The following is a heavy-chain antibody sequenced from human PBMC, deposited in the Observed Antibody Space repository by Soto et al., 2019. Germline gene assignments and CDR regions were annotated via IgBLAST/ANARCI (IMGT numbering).Heavy chain of an antibody. Sequence: QVQLQQWGAGLLKPSETLSLTCAVYGGSFSGYYWSWIRQPPGKGLEWIGEINHSGSTNYNPSLKSRVTISVDTSKNQFSLKLSSVTAADTAEYYCACKKKGHGGFDPWGQGTLVTVSS. CDR3: ACKKKGHGGFDP. CDR2: INHSGST. D-gene: IGHD6-25*01. V-gene: IGHV4-34*01. CDR1: GGSFSGYY. J-gene: IGHJ5*02.